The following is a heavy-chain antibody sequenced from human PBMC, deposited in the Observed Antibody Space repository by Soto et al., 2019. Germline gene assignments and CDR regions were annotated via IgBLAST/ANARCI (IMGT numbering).Heavy chain of an antibody. J-gene: IGHJ4*02. Sequence: QVQLVQSGAEVKKPGALVKVSCKASGYTFTTYGINWVRQAAGQGLEWMGWMNPYSGDTGYAQKFQGRVTMTRNTSISTAYMELSSLRSEDTAVYYCARAFLDSDNGGSPDYWGQGTLVTVSS. V-gene: IGHV1-8*01. CDR3: ARAFLDSDNGGSPDY. CDR1: GYTFTTYG. D-gene: IGHD2-8*01. CDR2: MNPYSGDT.